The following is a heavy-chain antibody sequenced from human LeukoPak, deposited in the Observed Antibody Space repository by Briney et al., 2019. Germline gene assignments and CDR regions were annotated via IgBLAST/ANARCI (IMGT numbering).Heavy chain of an antibody. CDR2: ISSNGGST. V-gene: IGHV3-64*01. CDR1: GFTFSSYA. CDR3: ARDPLYCSGGSCYSSYYYGMDV. D-gene: IGHD2-15*01. Sequence: QPGGSLRLSCAASGFTFSSYAMHWVRQAPGKGLEYVSAISSNGGSTCCANSVKGRFTISRDSSKNTLYLQMGSLRAEDMAVYYCARDPLYCSGGSCYSSYYYGMDVWGQGTTVTVSS. J-gene: IGHJ6*02.